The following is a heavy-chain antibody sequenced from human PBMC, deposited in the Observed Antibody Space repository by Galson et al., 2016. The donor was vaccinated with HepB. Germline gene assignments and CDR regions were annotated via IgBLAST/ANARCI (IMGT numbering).Heavy chain of an antibody. CDR3: ARRSVSYWYFDL. Sequence: QSGAEVKQPGESLKISCKGSGYSLSSYWIGWVRQMPGKGLEWMGITFPGDSYTRYSPSFQGQVTVAADKSINTAYLQWSSLKASDAAMYYCARRSVSYWYFDLWGRGTLVTVSS. J-gene: IGHJ2*01. CDR1: GYSLSSYW. D-gene: IGHD2-8*01. CDR2: TFPGDSYT. V-gene: IGHV5-51*01.